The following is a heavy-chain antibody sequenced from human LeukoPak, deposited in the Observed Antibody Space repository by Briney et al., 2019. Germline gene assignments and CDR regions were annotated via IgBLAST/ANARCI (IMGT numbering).Heavy chain of an antibody. D-gene: IGHD3-22*01. Sequence: GGSLRLSCAASGFTFSSYSMNWVRQAPGKGLEWVSYISSSSSTIYYADSVKGRFTISRDNAKNSLYLQMNSLRAEDTAVYYCARDIGYYDSSGYYPFDYWGQGTLVTVSS. V-gene: IGHV3-48*01. CDR1: GFTFSSYS. J-gene: IGHJ4*02. CDR2: ISSSSSTI. CDR3: ARDIGYYDSSGYYPFDY.